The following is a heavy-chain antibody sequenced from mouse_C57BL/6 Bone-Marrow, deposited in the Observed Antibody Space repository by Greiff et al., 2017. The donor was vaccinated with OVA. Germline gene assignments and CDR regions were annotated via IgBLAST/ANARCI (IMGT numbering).Heavy chain of an antibody. CDR3: ARLGYDGYSWFAY. CDR2: IYPRSGNT. J-gene: IGHJ3*01. D-gene: IGHD2-3*01. Sequence: VQLQQSGAELARPGASVKLSCKASGYTFTSYGISWVKQRPGQGLEWIGEIYPRSGNTYYNEKFKGKATLTADKSSSTAYMELRSLTSEDSAVYISARLGYDGYSWFAYWGQGTLVTVSA. V-gene: IGHV1-81*01. CDR1: GYTFTSYG.